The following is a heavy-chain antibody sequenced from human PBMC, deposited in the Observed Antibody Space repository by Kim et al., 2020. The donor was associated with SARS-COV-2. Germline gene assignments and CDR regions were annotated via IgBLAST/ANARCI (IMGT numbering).Heavy chain of an antibody. Sequence: TYYSDSVKGRFTISRDNSKNTLYLQMNSLRAEDTAVYYCAKYSGSYYFDYWGQGTLVTVSS. CDR2: T. V-gene: IGHV3-23*01. CDR3: AKYSGSYYFDY. D-gene: IGHD1-26*01. J-gene: IGHJ4*02.